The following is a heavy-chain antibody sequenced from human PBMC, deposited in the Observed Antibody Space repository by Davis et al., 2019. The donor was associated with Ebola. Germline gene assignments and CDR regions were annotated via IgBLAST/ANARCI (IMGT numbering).Heavy chain of an antibody. D-gene: IGHD3-22*01. CDR1: GGSISSSSYY. V-gene: IGHV4-39*01. CDR2: IYYSGST. J-gene: IGHJ4*02. CDR3: ARYLGSGYYYHTRDY. Sequence: PSETLSLTCTVSGGSISSSSYYWGWIRQPPGKGLEWIGSIYYSGSTYYNPSLKSRVTISVDTSKNQFSLKLSSVTAADTAVYYCARYLGSGYYYHTRDYWGQGTLVTVSS.